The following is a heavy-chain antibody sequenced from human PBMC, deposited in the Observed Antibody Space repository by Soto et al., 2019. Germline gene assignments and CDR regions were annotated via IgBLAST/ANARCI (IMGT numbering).Heavy chain of an antibody. Sequence: EVQLVESGGGLVQPGGSLRLSCAASGFTFPSFWMSWVRQAPGKGLEWVANIKQDGIEKYYVDSVRGRFSISRDNAKYSLYLQMNSLRADDTAVYYCARPFYGDNAPPDAFDIWGQGTMVTVSS. CDR3: ARPFYGDNAPPDAFDI. V-gene: IGHV3-7*01. D-gene: IGHD4-17*01. CDR1: GFTFPSFW. CDR2: IKQDGIEK. J-gene: IGHJ3*02.